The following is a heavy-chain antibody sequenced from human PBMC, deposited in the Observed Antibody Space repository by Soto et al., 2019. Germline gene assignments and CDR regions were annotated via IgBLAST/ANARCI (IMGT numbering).Heavy chain of an antibody. CDR1: ALTASKNY. D-gene: IGHD3-10*01. CDR3: ARGGSGSDWDYYGMDV. V-gene: IGHV3-66*01. J-gene: IGHJ6*02. CDR2: IYSGGTT. Sequence: VQLVESGGGLVQPGGSLRLSCAGSALTASKNYMSWVRQPPGKGLEWVSVIYSGGTTYYADSVKDRFSISRDNSKSTLCLQMDNLRAGDTAVYYCARGGSGSDWDYYGMDVWGQGTTVTVSS.